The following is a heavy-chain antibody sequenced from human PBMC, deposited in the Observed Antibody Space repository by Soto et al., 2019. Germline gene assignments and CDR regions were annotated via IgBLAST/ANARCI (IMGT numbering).Heavy chain of an antibody. V-gene: IGHV3-30*18. Sequence: QVQLVESGGGVVQPGRSLRLSCAASGFSFSSYGMHWVRQAPGKGLEWMAVISYDGSNKYYADSVKDRLTISRDNSKNTQYLQMISLRAKDTAVYYCAHEDRLSLQFYYWGQGTLVIVSS. J-gene: IGHJ4*02. CDR2: ISYDGSNK. D-gene: IGHD2-21*02. CDR1: GFSFSSYG. CDR3: AHEDRLSLQFYY.